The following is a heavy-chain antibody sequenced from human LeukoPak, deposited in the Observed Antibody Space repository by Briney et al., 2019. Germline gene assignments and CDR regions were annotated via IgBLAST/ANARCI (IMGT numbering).Heavy chain of an antibody. D-gene: IGHD1-26*01. Sequence: PSETLSLTCTVSGYSISSGYYWGWIRQPPGKGLEWIGSIYHSGSTYYNPSLKSRVTISVDTSKNQFSLKLSSVTAADTAVYYCARARVGATGYFDYWGQGTLVTVSS. CDR1: GYSISSGYY. CDR3: ARARVGATGYFDY. V-gene: IGHV4-38-2*02. CDR2: IYHSGST. J-gene: IGHJ4*02.